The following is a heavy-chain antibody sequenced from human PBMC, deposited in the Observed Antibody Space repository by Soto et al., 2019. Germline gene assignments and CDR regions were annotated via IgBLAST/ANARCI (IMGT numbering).Heavy chain of an antibody. V-gene: IGHV4-34*01. Sequence: QVQLQQWGAGLLKPSETLSLTCAVYGGSFSGYYWSWIRQPPGKGLEWIGEINHSGGTNYNPSLKSRVTISVDTSKNQFSLKLSSVTAADTAVYYCARGIRVVPAAMWPYYYYYMDVWGKGTTVTVSS. J-gene: IGHJ6*03. CDR2: INHSGGT. CDR1: GGSFSGYY. CDR3: ARGIRVVPAAMWPYYYYYMDV. D-gene: IGHD2-2*01.